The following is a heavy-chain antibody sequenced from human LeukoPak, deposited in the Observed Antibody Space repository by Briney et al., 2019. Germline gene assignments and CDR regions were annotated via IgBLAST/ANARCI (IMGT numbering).Heavy chain of an antibody. Sequence: GSVKVSCKASGYSFTGYYMHWVRQAPGQGLEWMGWINPNSGGTNYAHKFQGRVTRTRDTSISTAYMELSRLRSDDTAVDYCARSTVGRFRGYYFDYWGQGTLVTVSS. V-gene: IGHV1-2*02. CDR3: ARSTVGRFRGYYFDY. J-gene: IGHJ4*02. D-gene: IGHD4-23*01. CDR1: GYSFTGYY. CDR2: INPNSGGT.